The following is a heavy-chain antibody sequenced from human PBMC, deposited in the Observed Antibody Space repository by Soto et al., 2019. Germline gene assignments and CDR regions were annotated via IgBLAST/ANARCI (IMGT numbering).Heavy chain of an antibody. CDR3: AHRHDLGGFDI. Sequence: QITLKGSGPTLVKPTQTLTLTCTFSGFSLNTRTVGVGWIRQPPGKALEWLALINWNDDERYSPSLKHRLTITKDTSRNHVVLTMTNVDPVDTATYYCAHRHDLGGFDIWGQGTTVTVSS. CDR2: INWNDDE. D-gene: IGHD2-15*01. V-gene: IGHV2-5*01. CDR1: GFSLNTRTVG. J-gene: IGHJ3*02.